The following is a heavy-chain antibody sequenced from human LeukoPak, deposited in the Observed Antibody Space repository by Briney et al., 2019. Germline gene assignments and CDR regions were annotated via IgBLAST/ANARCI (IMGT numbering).Heavy chain of an antibody. V-gene: IGHV4-34*01. CDR3: ARGAYSSGWYSYYYYYYMDV. Sequence: SETLSLTCAVYGGSFSGYYWSWIRQPPGKGLEWIGEINHSGSTNYNPSLKSRVTISVDTSKNQFSLKLSSVTAADTAVYYCARGAYSSGWYSYYYYYYMDVWGKGTTVTVSS. J-gene: IGHJ6*03. CDR2: INHSGST. D-gene: IGHD6-19*01. CDR1: GGSFSGYY.